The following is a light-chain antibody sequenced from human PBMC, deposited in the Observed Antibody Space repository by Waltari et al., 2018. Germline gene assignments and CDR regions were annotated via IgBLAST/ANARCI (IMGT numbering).Light chain of an antibody. V-gene: IGKV2-28*01. CDR2: LGS. CDR1: QSLLHSNGYNS. Sequence: DILMTKSPLSLPVTLEEPASIFCRSSQSLLHSNGYNSLDWYLQKPGQSPQVLIYLGSNRAAGVPDRFSGSGSGTDFTLNISRVEAEDVGVYYCMQILQPARTFGQGTRLEIK. J-gene: IGKJ2*01. CDR3: MQILQPART.